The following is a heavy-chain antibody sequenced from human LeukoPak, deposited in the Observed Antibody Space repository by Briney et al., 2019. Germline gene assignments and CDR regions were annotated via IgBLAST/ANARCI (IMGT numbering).Heavy chain of an antibody. CDR2: ISYSGGST. CDR3: AKAASGSYLYYFDY. J-gene: IGHJ4*02. D-gene: IGHD1-26*01. Sequence: GGSLRLSCAASGFNFSSYAMNWVRQAPGKGLEWVSTISYSGGSTYYVDSVKGRFTISRDNSENTLYLQLNSLRAEDTAVYYCAKAASGSYLYYFDYWGQGTLVTVSS. CDR1: GFNFSSYA. V-gene: IGHV3-23*01.